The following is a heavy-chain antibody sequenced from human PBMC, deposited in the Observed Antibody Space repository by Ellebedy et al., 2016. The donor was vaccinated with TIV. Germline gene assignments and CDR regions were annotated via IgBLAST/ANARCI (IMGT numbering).Heavy chain of an antibody. Sequence: AASVKVSCKASGYPFTSYGISWARQAPGQGLQWMGWISPKNGDTDFAQQFQGRVTLTTDTSTTTAYMELRSLRSDDTAVYYCARGLVRAFYNPTYFYYMDVWGEGTTVAVS. V-gene: IGHV1-18*01. J-gene: IGHJ6*03. D-gene: IGHD3-10*01. CDR3: ARGLVRAFYNPTYFYYMDV. CDR1: GYPFTSYG. CDR2: ISPKNGDT.